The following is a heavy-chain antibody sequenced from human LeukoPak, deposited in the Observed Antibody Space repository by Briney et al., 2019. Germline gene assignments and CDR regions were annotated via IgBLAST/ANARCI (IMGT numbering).Heavy chain of an antibody. CDR2: ISSSSSSI. D-gene: IGHD3-10*01. J-gene: IGHJ4*02. CDR3: ARDLWFGEG. V-gene: IGHV3-48*04. Sequence: PGGSLRLSCAASGFTFSSNSMNWVRQAPGEGLEWLSYISSSSSSIYYADSVKGRFTISRDNAKNSLYLQMNSLRADDTAVYYCARDLWFGEGGGQGTLVTVSS. CDR1: GFTFSSNS.